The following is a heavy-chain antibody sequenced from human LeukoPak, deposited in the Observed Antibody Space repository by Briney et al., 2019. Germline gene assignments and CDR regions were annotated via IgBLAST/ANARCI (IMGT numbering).Heavy chain of an antibody. CDR1: GFTFGNDA. J-gene: IGHJ4*02. D-gene: IGHD5-24*01. CDR3: TREDGYNRRFDY. V-gene: IGHV3-49*04. CDR2: IRTKAYGGTA. Sequence: GGSLRLSCTGSGFTFGNDAMSWVRQAPGKGLEWVGFIRTKAYGGTAEYAASVKGRFTISRDDSKSIVYLQTNSLKTDDTAVYYCTREDGYNRRFDYWGQGILVPVSS.